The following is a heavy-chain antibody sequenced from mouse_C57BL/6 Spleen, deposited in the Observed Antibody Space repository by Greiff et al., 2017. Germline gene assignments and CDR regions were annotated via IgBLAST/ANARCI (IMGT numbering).Heavy chain of an antibody. CDR2: IDPEDGET. CDR3: AMTAQAFAY. Sequence: VQLQQSGAELVKPGASVKLSCTASGFNIKDYYMHWVKQRTEQGLEWIGRIDPEDGETKYAPNFQGKATITADTSSNTAYMQLSSLTSEDTAVYYCAMTAQAFAYWGQGTLVTVSA. D-gene: IGHD3-2*02. J-gene: IGHJ3*01. CDR1: GFNIKDYY. V-gene: IGHV14-2*01.